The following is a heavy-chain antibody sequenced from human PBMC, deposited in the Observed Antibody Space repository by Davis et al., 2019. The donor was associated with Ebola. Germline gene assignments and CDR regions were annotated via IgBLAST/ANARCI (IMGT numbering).Heavy chain of an antibody. Sequence: SETLSLTCTVSGGSISSYYWSWIRQPPGKGLEWIGYIYYSGTTNYNPSLKSRVTMTRDTSTSTVYMELSSLRSEDTAVYYCARDRIVVVVAAHKTEAYYYYGMDVWGKGTTVTVSS. CDR2: IYYSGTT. D-gene: IGHD2-15*01. V-gene: IGHV4-59*01. CDR1: GGSISSYY. CDR3: ARDRIVVVVAAHKTEAYYYYGMDV. J-gene: IGHJ6*04.